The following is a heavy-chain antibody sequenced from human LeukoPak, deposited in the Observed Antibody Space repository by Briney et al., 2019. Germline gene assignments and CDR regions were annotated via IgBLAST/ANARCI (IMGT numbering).Heavy chain of an antibody. D-gene: IGHD3-22*01. V-gene: IGHV4-61*02. Sequence: SETLSLTCTVSGDSISSGDYYWSWIRQPPGKGLEWIGRISSSGSTHYNPSLKSRVTISVDTSKNQFSLKLSSVTAADTAVYFCARGPYSYDSSGAFDIWGQGTMATVSS. CDR2: ISSSGST. CDR3: ARGPYSYDSSGAFDI. CDR1: GDSISSGDYY. J-gene: IGHJ3*02.